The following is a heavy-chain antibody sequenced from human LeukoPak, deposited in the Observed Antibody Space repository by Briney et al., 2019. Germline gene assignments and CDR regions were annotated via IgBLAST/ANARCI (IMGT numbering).Heavy chain of an antibody. CDR2: ISGSGNST. CDR3: AKVLVLVSANRYYFDY. D-gene: IGHD2-15*01. V-gene: IGHV3-23*01. J-gene: IGHJ4*02. CDR1: GLTLSGSA. Sequence: QPGGSLRLSCAASGLTLSGSAMSWVRQAPGKGLDWVSLISGSGNSTYYADSVKGRFTISRDNSKNTLYLQMNSLRAEDTAVYYCAKVLVLVSANRYYFDYWGQGTLVTVSS.